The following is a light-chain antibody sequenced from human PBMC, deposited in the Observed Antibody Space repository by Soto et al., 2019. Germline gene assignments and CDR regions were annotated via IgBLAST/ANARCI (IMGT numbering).Light chain of an antibody. CDR2: DVS. Sequence: QSALTQPASVSGSPGQSITISCTGASSDVGDYNYVSWYQQHPGKAPKLIIYDVSNRPSGVSNRFSGSKSGNTASLTISGLQAGDEADYYCSSYTSSRTLYVFGTGTKGTVL. CDR3: SSYTSSRTLYV. CDR1: SSDVGDYNY. J-gene: IGLJ1*01. V-gene: IGLV2-14*03.